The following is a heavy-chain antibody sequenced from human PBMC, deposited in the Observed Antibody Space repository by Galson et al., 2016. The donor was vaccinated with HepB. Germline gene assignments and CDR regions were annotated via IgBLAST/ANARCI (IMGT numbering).Heavy chain of an antibody. Sequence: PALVKPTQTLTLTCSFSGFSVNTPGMGVGWIRQPPGKALEWLALIYWSDDQHYNPSLKTRLTITKDTSKSQVVLTMTNMDPVDTATYYCATYPLELPSYFDSWGQGTVVAVSS. CDR1: GFSVNTPGMG. J-gene: IGHJ4*02. V-gene: IGHV2-5*01. CDR3: ATYPLELPSYFDS. D-gene: IGHD1-1*01. CDR2: IYWSDDQ.